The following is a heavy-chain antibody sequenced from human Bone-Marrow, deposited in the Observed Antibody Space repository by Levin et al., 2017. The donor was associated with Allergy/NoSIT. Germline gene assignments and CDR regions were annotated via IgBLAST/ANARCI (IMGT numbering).Heavy chain of an antibody. V-gene: IGHV2-5*01. CDR1: GFSLTTDEVG. J-gene: IGHJ4*02. D-gene: IGHD2-15*01. Sequence: SGPTLVKPPQTLTLTCSFSGFSLTTDEVGVGWIRQPPGKALECLALIYWRDDKRYSPSLRSRLTITKDTSKNQVVLTMTNVDPVDTATYYCAHRHQYCSGATCSVFDYWGQGILVTVSS. CDR2: IYWRDDK. CDR3: AHRHQYCSGATCSVFDY.